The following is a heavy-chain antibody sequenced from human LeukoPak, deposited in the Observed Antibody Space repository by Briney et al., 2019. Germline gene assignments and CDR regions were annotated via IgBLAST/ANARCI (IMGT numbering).Heavy chain of an antibody. V-gene: IGHV4-34*01. J-gene: IGHJ3*02. D-gene: IGHD2-15*01. Sequence: PSETLSLTCAVYGGSFNTYYWNWIRQPPGKGLEWIGEINHSGNTNYHPSLQSRVTISLEMTKNQFLPQLTYVTAAGPARYYCARFPCSGYSCYSGVRAFDIWGQGTVVTVSS. CDR3: ARFPCSGYSCYSGVRAFDI. CDR1: GGSFNTYY. CDR2: INHSGNT.